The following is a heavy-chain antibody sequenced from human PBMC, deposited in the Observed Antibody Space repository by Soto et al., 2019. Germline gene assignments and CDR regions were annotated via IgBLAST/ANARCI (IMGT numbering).Heavy chain of an antibody. CDR2: ISYDGSNK. Sequence: GGSLRLSCAASGFTFSSYGMHWVRQAPGKGLEWVAVISYDGSNKYYADSVKDRFTISRDNSKNTLYLQMNSLRAEDTAVYYCAKDLYYYDSSGYYLYYFDYWGQGTLVTVSS. CDR3: AKDLYYYDSSGYYLYYFDY. V-gene: IGHV3-30*18. CDR1: GFTFSSYG. D-gene: IGHD3-22*01. J-gene: IGHJ4*02.